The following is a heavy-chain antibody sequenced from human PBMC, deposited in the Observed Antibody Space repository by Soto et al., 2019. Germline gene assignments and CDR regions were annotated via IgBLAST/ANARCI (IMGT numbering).Heavy chain of an antibody. V-gene: IGHV4-59*01. CDR2: IYYIGST. D-gene: IGHD2-2*01. J-gene: IGHJ3*02. CDR1: GGSISSYY. CDR3: ARGVVVVPAASDDNDAFDI. Sequence: SETLSLSCTVSGGSISSYYWSWIRQPPGKGLEWIGYIYYIGSTNYNPSLKSRVTISVDTSKNQFSLKLNSVTAADTAVYYCARGVVVVPAASDDNDAFDIWGQGTMVTVSS.